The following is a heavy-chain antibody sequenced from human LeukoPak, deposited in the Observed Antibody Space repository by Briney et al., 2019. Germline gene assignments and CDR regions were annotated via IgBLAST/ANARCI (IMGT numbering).Heavy chain of an antibody. J-gene: IGHJ6*03. V-gene: IGHV3-66*01. D-gene: IGHD2-21*01. CDR3: ARVPYGNCHYYYMDV. Sequence: PGGSLTLSCVVSGFSVRSNYLIWVRQAPGKGPEWVSVIFNDGLTYYSYSVKDRFAISRDNSKNTVYLQMNSLRAEDTAVYYCARVPYGNCHYYYMDVWGKGTTVTVSS. CDR1: GFSVRSNY. CDR2: IFNDGLT.